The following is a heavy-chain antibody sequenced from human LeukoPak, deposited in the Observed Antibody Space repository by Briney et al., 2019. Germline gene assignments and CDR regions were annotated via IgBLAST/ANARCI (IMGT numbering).Heavy chain of an antibody. CDR2: INHSGST. CDR1: GFTFSSYA. J-gene: IGHJ4*02. CDR3: ARGGYDSSGYYYFDY. Sequence: GSLRLSCAASGFTFSSYAMSWIRQPPGKGLEWIGEINHSGSTNYNPSLKSRVTISVDTSKNQFSLKLSSVTAADTAVYYCARGGYDSSGYYYFDYWGQGTLVTVSS. V-gene: IGHV4-34*01. D-gene: IGHD3-22*01.